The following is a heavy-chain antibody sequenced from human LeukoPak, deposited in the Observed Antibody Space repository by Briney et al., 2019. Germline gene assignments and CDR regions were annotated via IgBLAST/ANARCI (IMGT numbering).Heavy chain of an antibody. CDR3: ARHSATSPFDY. V-gene: IGHV3-7*01. D-gene: IGHD5-24*01. CDR2: IKQDGSEK. J-gene: IGHJ4*02. CDR1: GFTFSDSW. Sequence: GGSLRLSCAASGFTFSDSWMSWVRQAPGKGLEWVANIKQDGSEKYYVDSVKGRFTISRDNAKNSLYLQMNSLRAEDTAVYYCARHSATSPFDYWGQGTLVTVSS.